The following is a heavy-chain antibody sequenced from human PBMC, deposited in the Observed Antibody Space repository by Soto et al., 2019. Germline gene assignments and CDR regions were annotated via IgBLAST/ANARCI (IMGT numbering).Heavy chain of an antibody. V-gene: IGHV3-33*01. CDR2: IWYDGSNK. CDR3: AREYFSCWEYYYYYGMDV. Sequence: GGSLRLSCVASGFTFSSYGMHWVRQAPGKGLEWVAVIWYDGSNKYYADSVKGRFTISRDNSKNTLYLQMNSLRAEDTAVYYCAREYFSCWEYYYYYGMDVWGQGTTVTVSS. J-gene: IGHJ6*02. CDR1: GFTFSSYG. D-gene: IGHD6-19*01.